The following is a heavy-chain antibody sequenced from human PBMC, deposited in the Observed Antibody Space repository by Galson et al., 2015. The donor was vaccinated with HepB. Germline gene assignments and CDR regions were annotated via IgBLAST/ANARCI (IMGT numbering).Heavy chain of an antibody. Sequence: SVKVSCKASGYTFSSYGISWVRQAPGQGLEWMGWISVYNGNTDFAQKFQGRVTMTTDTGTSTAYMELRSLRSDDTAVYYCARDDRSGGLDVWGQGTTVTVSS. V-gene: IGHV1-18*04. J-gene: IGHJ6*02. CDR3: ARDDRSGGLDV. CDR1: GYTFSSYG. CDR2: ISVYNGNT.